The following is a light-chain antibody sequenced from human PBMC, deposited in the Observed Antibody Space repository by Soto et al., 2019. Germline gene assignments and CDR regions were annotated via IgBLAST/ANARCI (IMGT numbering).Light chain of an antibody. CDR3: ATWDNGLTGVV. J-gene: IGLJ2*01. CDR1: SSNIGSNT. V-gene: IGLV1-44*01. Sequence: QAVVTQPPSTSGTPGQRVTISCSGSSSNIGSNTVHWYQQIPGTAPKLLIYTNNQRSSGVSDRFSGSKSDTSASLVISGLQSEDEADYYCATWDNGLTGVVFGRGTKLTVL. CDR2: TNN.